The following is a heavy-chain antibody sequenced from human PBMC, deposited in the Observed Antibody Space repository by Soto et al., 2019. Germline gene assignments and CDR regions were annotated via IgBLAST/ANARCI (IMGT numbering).Heavy chain of an antibody. V-gene: IGHV4-4*02. Sequence: QVHLQESGPGLVKPSGTLSLTCTVSGGSIISNDWWSWVRQPPGKGLEWIGEMFHSGSTNYNPSLKSRVTISVDKSKNQFSLKLTSVTAADTAIYYCAIVVNCSGGSCYPGRWLDPWGQGTLVTVSS. D-gene: IGHD2-15*01. J-gene: IGHJ5*02. CDR1: GGSIISNDW. CDR3: AIVVNCSGGSCYPGRWLDP. CDR2: MFHSGST.